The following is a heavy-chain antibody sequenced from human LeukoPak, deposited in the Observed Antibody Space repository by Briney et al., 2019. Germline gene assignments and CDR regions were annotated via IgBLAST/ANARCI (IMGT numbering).Heavy chain of an antibody. V-gene: IGHV3-64*01. Sequence: GGSLRLSCAASGFTFSSYAMHWVRQAPGKGLEYVSAISSNGGSTYYANSVKGRFTISRDNSKNTLYLQMGSLRAEDMAVYYCARVGYDSSGYYSRLDYWGQGTLVTVSS. D-gene: IGHD3-22*01. CDR3: ARVGYDSSGYYSRLDY. J-gene: IGHJ4*02. CDR1: GFTFSSYA. CDR2: ISSNGGST.